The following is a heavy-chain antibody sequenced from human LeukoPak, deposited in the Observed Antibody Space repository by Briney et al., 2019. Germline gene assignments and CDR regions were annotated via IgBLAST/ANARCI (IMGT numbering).Heavy chain of an antibody. CDR2: IIPIFGTA. Sequence: GSSVKVSCKASGGTFSSYAISWVRQAPGQGLEWMGGIIPIFGTANYAQKFQGRVTITTDESTSTGYMELSSLRSEDTAVYYCARSAPFSYCSSTSCRQFDYYYYYMDVWGKGTTVTVSS. CDR1: GGTFSSYA. D-gene: IGHD2-2*01. J-gene: IGHJ6*03. CDR3: ARSAPFSYCSSTSCRQFDYYYYYMDV. V-gene: IGHV1-69*05.